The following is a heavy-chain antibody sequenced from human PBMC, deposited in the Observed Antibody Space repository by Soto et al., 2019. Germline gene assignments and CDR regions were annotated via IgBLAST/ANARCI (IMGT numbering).Heavy chain of an antibody. V-gene: IGHV3-53*01. CDR2: IYSGGRT. Sequence: PGGSLRLSCAAPGFTVSSNYMSWFRQAPGKGLGWVSVIYSGGRTRYTDSAKGRFTIPRDNAKNALYLQINSRRDEDTAIYYCARRVSYALDVWGQGTTVTVSS. CDR3: ARRVSYALDV. CDR1: GFTVSSNY. J-gene: IGHJ6*02.